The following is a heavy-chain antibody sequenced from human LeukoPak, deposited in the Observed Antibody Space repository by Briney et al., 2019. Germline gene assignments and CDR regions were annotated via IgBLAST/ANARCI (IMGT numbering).Heavy chain of an antibody. V-gene: IGHV4-59*01. CDR2: IYYSGST. D-gene: IGHD3-10*01. Sequence: SETLSLTCTVSGGSISSYYWSWIRQPPGKGLEWIGYIYYSGSTNYNPSLKSRVTISVDTSKNQFYLKLSSVTAADTAVYYCARGTWVLWFGEQIPNWFDPWGQGTLVTVSS. CDR1: GGSISSYY. CDR3: ARGTWVLWFGEQIPNWFDP. J-gene: IGHJ5*02.